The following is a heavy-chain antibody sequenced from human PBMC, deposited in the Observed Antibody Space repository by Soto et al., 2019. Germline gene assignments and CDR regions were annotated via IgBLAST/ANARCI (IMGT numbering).Heavy chain of an antibody. Sequence: VQLLESGGGLVQPGGSLRLSCAASGFTFNNYAMSWVRQAPGKGLEWVSGISSSGTTTYYADSVKGRSTISRDNSENTLSLQMHSLRTEDTALYYCAKDLAGASRGRFDYWGQGTLVTVSS. CDR1: GFTFNNYA. CDR3: AKDLAGASRGRFDY. V-gene: IGHV3-23*01. J-gene: IGHJ4*02. CDR2: ISSSGTTT. D-gene: IGHD1-26*01.